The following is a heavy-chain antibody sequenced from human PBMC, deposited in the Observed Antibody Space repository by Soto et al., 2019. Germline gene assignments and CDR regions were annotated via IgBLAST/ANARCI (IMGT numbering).Heavy chain of an antibody. V-gene: IGHV1-3*01. CDR1: GYTFTSYA. J-gene: IGHJ4*02. CDR2: INAGNGNT. CDR3: ARGYSSGWYSAEYFDY. D-gene: IGHD6-19*01. Sequence: GASVKVSCKASGYTFTSYAMHWVRQAPGQRLEWMGWINAGNGNTKYSQKFQGRVTITRDTSASTAYMELSSLRSEDTAVYYCARGYSSGWYSAEYFDYWGQGTLVTVS.